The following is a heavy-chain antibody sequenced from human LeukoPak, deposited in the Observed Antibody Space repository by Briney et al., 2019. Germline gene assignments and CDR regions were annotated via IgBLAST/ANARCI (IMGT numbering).Heavy chain of an antibody. V-gene: IGHV3-30-3*01. CDR3: AREVSAGNYFDY. CDR1: GFTFSSYA. Sequence: GGSLRLSCAASGFTFSSYAIHWVRQAPGKGLEWVSVTSYDGSNKYYADSVKGRFTISGDSSKNTLYLQMNSLRAEDTAVYYCAREVSAGNYFDYWGQGTLVTVYS. J-gene: IGHJ4*02. D-gene: IGHD6-25*01. CDR2: TSYDGSNK.